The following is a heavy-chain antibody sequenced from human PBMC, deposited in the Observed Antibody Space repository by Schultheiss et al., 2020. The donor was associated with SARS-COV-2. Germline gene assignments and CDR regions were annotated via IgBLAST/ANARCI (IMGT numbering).Heavy chain of an antibody. CDR2: IYYSGST. J-gene: IGHJ6*02. D-gene: IGHD2-8*02. Sequence: SQTLSLTCAVSGGSISSSNWWTWIRQPPGKGLEWIGYIYYSGSTNYNPSLKSRVTISVDTSKNQISLKLNSVTAADTAVYYCARDLLYYYYGMDVWGQGTTVTVSS. CDR3: ARDLLYYYYGMDV. V-gene: IGHV4-61*01. CDR1: GGSISSSNW.